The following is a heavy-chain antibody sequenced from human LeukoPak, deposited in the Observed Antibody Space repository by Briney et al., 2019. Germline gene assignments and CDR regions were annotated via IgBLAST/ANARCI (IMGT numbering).Heavy chain of an antibody. CDR2: IWYDGSNK. J-gene: IGHJ3*02. V-gene: IGHV3-33*06. Sequence: GGSLRLSCAASGFTFSSYGMHWVRQAPGKGLEWVAVIWYDGSNKYYADSVKGRFTISRDNSKNTLYLQMNSLRAEDTAVYYCAKDQGPPDSSGTPIWGQGTMVTVSS. CDR3: AKDQGPPDSSGTPI. D-gene: IGHD3-22*01. CDR1: GFTFSSYG.